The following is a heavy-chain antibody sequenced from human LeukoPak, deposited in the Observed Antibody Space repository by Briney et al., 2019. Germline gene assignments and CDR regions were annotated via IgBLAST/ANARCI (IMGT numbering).Heavy chain of an antibody. Sequence: GGSLRLSCAASGFTFSGYAMHWVRQAPAKGLERVAVISYDGSNEYYADSVKGRFTISRDNSKNTLYLQMNSLSVEDTAVYYCARVGYYASGPFSYFDYWGQGTLVTVS. CDR2: ISYDGSNE. CDR1: GFTFSGYA. CDR3: ARVGYYASGPFSYFDY. J-gene: IGHJ4*02. V-gene: IGHV3-30-3*01. D-gene: IGHD3-10*01.